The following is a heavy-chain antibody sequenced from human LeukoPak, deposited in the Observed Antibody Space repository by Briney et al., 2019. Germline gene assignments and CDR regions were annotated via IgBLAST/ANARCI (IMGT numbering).Heavy chain of an antibody. V-gene: IGHV4-34*01. CDR1: GGSFSGYY. CDR2: INHSGST. CDR3: ARKTYYYGSGHQRAWDY. J-gene: IGHJ4*02. D-gene: IGHD3-10*01. Sequence: SETLSLTCAVYGGSFSGYYWSWIRQPPGKGLEWIGEINHSGSTNYNPSLKSRVTISVDTSKNQFSLKLSSVTAADTAVYYCARKTYYYGSGHQRAWDYWGQGTLVTVSS.